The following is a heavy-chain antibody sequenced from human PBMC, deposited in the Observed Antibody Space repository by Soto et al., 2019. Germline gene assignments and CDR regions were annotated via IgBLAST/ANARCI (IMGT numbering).Heavy chain of an antibody. CDR1: GDSVSGGYY. CDR2: VSPIGTP. Sequence: QVQLQESGPGLVKPSQTLSLTCTVSGDSVSGGYYWSWVRQRPRKGLEWIGYVSPIGTPYYSPSLNCRVSISIDTSKNQLSLEVRSVTAADTAVYYCARDRGSYGMDVWGQGTTVTVSS. V-gene: IGHV4-31*03. J-gene: IGHJ6*02. CDR3: ARDRGSYGMDV.